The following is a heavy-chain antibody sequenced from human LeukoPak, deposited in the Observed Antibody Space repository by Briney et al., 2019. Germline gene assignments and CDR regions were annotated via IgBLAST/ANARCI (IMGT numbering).Heavy chain of an antibody. CDR1: GGSISSGSYY. Sequence: SQTLSLTCTVSGGSISSGSYYWSWIRQPAGKGLEWIGRIYTSGSTNYNPSLKSRVTISVDTSKNQFSLKLSSVTAADTAVYHCARETNYDFWSGPWYFDLWGRGTLVTVSS. CDR2: IYTSGST. J-gene: IGHJ2*01. V-gene: IGHV4-61*02. D-gene: IGHD3-3*01. CDR3: ARETNYDFWSGPWYFDL.